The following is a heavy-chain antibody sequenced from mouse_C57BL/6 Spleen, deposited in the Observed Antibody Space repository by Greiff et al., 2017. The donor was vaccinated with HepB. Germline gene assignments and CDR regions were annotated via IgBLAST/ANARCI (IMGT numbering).Heavy chain of an antibody. CDR1: GFTFSSYG. J-gene: IGHJ4*01. CDR2: ISSGGSYT. V-gene: IGHV5-6*01. Sequence: EVQGVESGGDLVKPGGSLKLSCAASGFTFSSYGMSWVRQTPDKRLEWVATISSGGSYTYYPDSVKGRFTISRDNAKNTLYLQMSSLKSEDTAMYYCARKGLFSMDYWGQGTSVTVSS. D-gene: IGHD3-3*01. CDR3: ARKGLFSMDY.